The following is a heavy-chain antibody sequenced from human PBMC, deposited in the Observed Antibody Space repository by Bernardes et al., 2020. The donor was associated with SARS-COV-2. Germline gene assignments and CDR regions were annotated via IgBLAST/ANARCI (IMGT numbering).Heavy chain of an antibody. D-gene: IGHD3-3*01. Sequence: ASVKVSCKASGYTFTGYYMHWVRQAPGQGLEWMGWINPNSGGTNYAQKFQGRVTMTRDTSISTAYMELSRLRSDDTAVYYCARGDYDFWSGPMTNWFDPWGQGTLVTVSS. CDR3: ARGDYDFWSGPMTNWFDP. V-gene: IGHV1-2*02. CDR2: INPNSGGT. J-gene: IGHJ5*02. CDR1: GYTFTGYY.